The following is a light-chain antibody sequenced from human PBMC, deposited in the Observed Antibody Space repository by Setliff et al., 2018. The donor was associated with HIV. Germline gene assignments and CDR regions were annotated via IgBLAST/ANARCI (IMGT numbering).Light chain of an antibody. V-gene: IGLV2-23*02. CDR1: SSNVGKYGF. CDR2: EVS. J-gene: IGLJ1*01. CDR3: TSYAGSKTFDV. Sequence: QSALAQPASVSGSPGQSITISCTGNSSNVGKYGFVSWYRQYPGKAPQLTIYEVSKRPSGVSKRFSGSKSGNEASLTISGLQADDEADYYCTSYAGSKTFDVLGTGTKVTVL.